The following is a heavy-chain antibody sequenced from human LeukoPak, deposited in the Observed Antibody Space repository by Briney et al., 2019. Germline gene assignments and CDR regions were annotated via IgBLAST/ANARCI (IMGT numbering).Heavy chain of an antibody. CDR3: ARYDILTGYDY. Sequence: PGRSLRLSCAASGFTFSSYGMHWVRQAPGKGLEWVAVIWYDGSNKYYADSVKGRFTISRDNSKNTLYLQMNSLRAEDTAVYYCARYDILTGYDYWGQGPLVTVSS. V-gene: IGHV3-33*01. CDR2: IWYDGSNK. CDR1: GFTFSSYG. J-gene: IGHJ4*02. D-gene: IGHD3-9*01.